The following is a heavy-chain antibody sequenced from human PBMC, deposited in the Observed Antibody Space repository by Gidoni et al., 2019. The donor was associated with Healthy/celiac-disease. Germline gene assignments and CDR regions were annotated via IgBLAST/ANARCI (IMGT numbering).Heavy chain of an antibody. Sequence: QVQLVQSGAEVKKPGASVKVACKASGYTFTSEDISWVRQAPGQGLEWMGWISAYNGTTNYAQKLQGRVTMTTDTSTSTAYIELRSLRSDDTAVYYCARLVVPAAMERYYYYYSMDVWVKGTTVTVSS. CDR2: ISAYNGTT. D-gene: IGHD2-2*01. J-gene: IGHJ6*03. CDR1: GYTFTSED. CDR3: ARLVVPAAMERYYYYYSMDV. V-gene: IGHV1-18*01.